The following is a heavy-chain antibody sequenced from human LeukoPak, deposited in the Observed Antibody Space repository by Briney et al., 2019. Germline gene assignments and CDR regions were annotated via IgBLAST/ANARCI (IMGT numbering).Heavy chain of an antibody. D-gene: IGHD6-6*01. CDR1: GDSISSSSFY. Sequence: SETLSLTCTVSGDSISSSSFYWGWIRQPPGKGLEWIGSIDSSGFAYYNPSLKSRVTISVDTSKNQFSLKLSSVTAADTAVYYCARPSIAARRTPDYWGQGTLVTVSS. V-gene: IGHV4-39*01. CDR3: ARPSIAARRTPDY. CDR2: IDSSGFA. J-gene: IGHJ4*02.